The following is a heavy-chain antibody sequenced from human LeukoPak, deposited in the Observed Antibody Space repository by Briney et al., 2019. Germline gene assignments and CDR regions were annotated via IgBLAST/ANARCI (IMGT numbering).Heavy chain of an antibody. V-gene: IGHV3-53*01. J-gene: IGHJ3*02. CDR3: ASHPLRPGATGGFDI. CDR2: FYSGGKT. Sequence: GGSLRLSGAASGFTVSSGYMSWVRQAPGKELEWVSVFYSGGKTYYTDSVKGRFTISRDNSKNTLYLQMNSLRAEDTAVYYCASHPLRPGATGGFDIWGQGTMVTVSS. CDR1: GFTVSSGY. D-gene: IGHD1-26*01.